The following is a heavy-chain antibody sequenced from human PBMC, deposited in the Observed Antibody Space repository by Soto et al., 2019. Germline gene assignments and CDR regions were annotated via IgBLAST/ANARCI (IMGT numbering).Heavy chain of an antibody. CDR2: MYYSGST. J-gene: IGHJ4*02. V-gene: IGHV4-59*08. Sequence: SETLSLTCTVSGGSISSYYWSWIRQPPGKGLEWIGYMYYSGSTNNNPSLKSRVTISVDTSKNQFSLKLSSVTAADTAVYYCARSIYVPTVTTFDYWGQGTLVTVSS. CDR1: GGSISSYY. D-gene: IGHD4-17*01. CDR3: ARSIYVPTVTTFDY.